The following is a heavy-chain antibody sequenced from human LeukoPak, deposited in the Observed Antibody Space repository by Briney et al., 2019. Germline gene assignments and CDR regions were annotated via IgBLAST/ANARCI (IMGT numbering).Heavy chain of an antibody. CDR1: GYTFTGYY. CDR3: ARGGEDIVVVRN. Sequence: ASVKVSCKASGYTFTGYYMHWVRQAPGHGLEWMGRIIPILAIANYAQKFQGRVTMTRNTSISTAYMELSSLRSEDTAVYYCARGGEDIVVVRNWGQGTMVTVSS. D-gene: IGHD2-15*01. J-gene: IGHJ3*01. CDR2: IIPILAIA. V-gene: IGHV1-2*02.